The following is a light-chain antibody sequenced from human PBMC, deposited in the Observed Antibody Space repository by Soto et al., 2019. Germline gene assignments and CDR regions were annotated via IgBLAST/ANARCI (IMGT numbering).Light chain of an antibody. Sequence: QSVLTQPRSVAGSPWQSVTISCTGTNSVVGGYNYVSWYQQHPGKAPKLMIYTVTKRPSGVPDRFSGSKSDNTASLTISGLQADDEADYYCCSYAGSSSYVFGTGTKVTVL. CDR1: NSVVGGYNY. V-gene: IGLV2-11*01. J-gene: IGLJ1*01. CDR2: TVT. CDR3: CSYAGSSSYV.